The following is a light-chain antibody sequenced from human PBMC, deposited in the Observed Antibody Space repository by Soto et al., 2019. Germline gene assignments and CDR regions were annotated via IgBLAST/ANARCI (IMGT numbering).Light chain of an antibody. Sequence: EIVLTQSPGTLSLSPGERATLSCRASQSISSSYLAWYQQKPGQAPGLLVYGASSRATGLPDRFSGSGSGTDFTLTISRLEPEDFAVYYCQQYGSSRFTFGPGTKVDIK. J-gene: IGKJ3*01. CDR2: GAS. V-gene: IGKV3-20*01. CDR3: QQYGSSRFT. CDR1: QSISSSY.